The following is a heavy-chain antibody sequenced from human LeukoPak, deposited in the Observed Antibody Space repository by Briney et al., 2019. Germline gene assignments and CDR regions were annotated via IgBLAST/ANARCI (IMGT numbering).Heavy chain of an antibody. CDR3: ARDYRSTGFDP. CDR2: INPSGGST. CDR1: GYTFTSYY. J-gene: IGHJ5*02. V-gene: IGHV1-46*01. D-gene: IGHD2-2*01. Sequence: GASVKVSCKASGYTFTSYYMHWVRQAPGQGLEWMGIINPSGGSTSYAQKFQGRVTMTRDMSTSTAYMELSSLRSEDTAVYYCARDYRSTGFDPWGQGTLVTVSS.